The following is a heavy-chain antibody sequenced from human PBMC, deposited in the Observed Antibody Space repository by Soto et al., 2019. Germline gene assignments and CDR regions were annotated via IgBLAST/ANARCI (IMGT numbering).Heavy chain of an antibody. CDR1: GGTFSSYF. CDR2: IIPVFGTA. Sequence: QVQLVQSGAEVKKAGSSVKVSCKVSGGTFSSYFINWVRRAPGQGLEWVGGIIPVFGTASYAEKFQGRVTITADESTSTAYLELSSLRPDDTAVYYCARETPSAAAAYYYYGLDVW. V-gene: IGHV1-69*01. CDR3: ARETPSAAAAYYYYGLDV. J-gene: IGHJ6*01. D-gene: IGHD6-13*01.